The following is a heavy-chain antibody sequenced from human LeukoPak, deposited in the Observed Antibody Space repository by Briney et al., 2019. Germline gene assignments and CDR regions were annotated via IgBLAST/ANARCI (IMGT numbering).Heavy chain of an antibody. V-gene: IGHV4-61*02. D-gene: IGHD3-9*01. CDR2: IYTSGST. CDR3: ARVGYYDILTGLVDAFDI. CDR1: GGSISSGSYY. J-gene: IGHJ3*02. Sequence: SQTLSLTCTVSGGSISSGSYYWSWIRQPAGKGLEWIGRIYTSGSTNYNPSLKSRVTISVDTSKNQFSLKLSSVTAADTAVYYCARVGYYDILTGLVDAFDIWGQGTMVTVSS.